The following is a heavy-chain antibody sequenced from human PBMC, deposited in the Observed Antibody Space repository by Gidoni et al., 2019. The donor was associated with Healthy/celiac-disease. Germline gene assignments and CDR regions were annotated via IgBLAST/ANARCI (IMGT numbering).Heavy chain of an antibody. CDR2: IYPGDSDT. Sequence: EVQLVQSGAEVKKPGESLKISCKGSGYSFTSYWIGWVRQMPGKGLEWMGIIYPGDSDTRYSPSFQGQVTISADKSISTAYLQWSSLKASDTAMYYCARMGRYYYDSSGYKHYYYYGMDVWGQGTTVTVSS. V-gene: IGHV5-51*03. J-gene: IGHJ6*02. CDR1: GYSFTSYW. CDR3: ARMGRYYYDSSGYKHYYYYGMDV. D-gene: IGHD3-22*01.